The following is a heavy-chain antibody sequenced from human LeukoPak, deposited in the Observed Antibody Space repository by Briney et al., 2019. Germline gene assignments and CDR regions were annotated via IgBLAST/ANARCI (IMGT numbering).Heavy chain of an antibody. D-gene: IGHD6-19*01. CDR1: GFPFRNAW. V-gene: IGHV3-15*01. Sequence: PGGSLRLSCAASGFPFRNAWMTWVRQAPGKGLEWVGRIKANFDEGSTDYAAPVTSRFTISRDDTENTVFLQMNSLKIEDTAVYYCATGGMAVPDLYYYYGMDVWGQGTTVTVSS. CDR2: IKANFDEGST. CDR3: ATGGMAVPDLYYYYGMDV. J-gene: IGHJ6*02.